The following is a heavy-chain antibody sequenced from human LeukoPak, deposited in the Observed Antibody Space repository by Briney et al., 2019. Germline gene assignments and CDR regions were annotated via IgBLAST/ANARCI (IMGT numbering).Heavy chain of an antibody. Sequence: GGSLRLSCAASGFSFDDYAMHWVRQAPGKGLEWVSGIDWNSGSIGYADSVKGRFTISRDNAKNSLYLQMNSLGAEDTALYYCAKDIGSSWSPFDYWGQGTLVTVSS. J-gene: IGHJ4*02. CDR2: IDWNSGSI. CDR1: GFSFDDYA. V-gene: IGHV3-9*01. CDR3: AKDIGSSWSPFDY. D-gene: IGHD6-13*01.